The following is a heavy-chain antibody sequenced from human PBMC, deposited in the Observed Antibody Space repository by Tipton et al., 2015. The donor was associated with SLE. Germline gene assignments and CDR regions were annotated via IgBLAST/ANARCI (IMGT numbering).Heavy chain of an antibody. CDR3: ATTGYNDHYYYYYYMDV. V-gene: IGHV4-61*02. D-gene: IGHD1-1*01. J-gene: IGHJ6*03. Sequence: TLSLTCTVSGGSISRGNNYWSWIRQPAGKGLEWIGRVFTSGATHYNPSLYSRVTISLDKSKNQFSLKLSSVTAADTAVYYCATTGYNDHYYYYYYMDVWGKGTTVTVSS. CDR2: VFTSGAT. CDR1: GGSISRGNNY.